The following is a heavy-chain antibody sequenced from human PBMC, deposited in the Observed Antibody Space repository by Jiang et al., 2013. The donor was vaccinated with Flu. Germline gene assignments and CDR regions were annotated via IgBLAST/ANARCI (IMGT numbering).Heavy chain of an antibody. CDR3: ARDRDEIVVVPAALTLDY. D-gene: IGHD2-2*01. CDR1: GDTFSGYG. V-gene: IGHV1-69*06. J-gene: IGHJ4*02. Sequence: SGAEVKKPGSSVKVSCKASGDTFSGYGINWVRQAPGQGLEWMGGIIPIIGTVNYAQKFQGRITITADRSTITAYMELSSLRSEDTAVYYCARDRDEIVVVPAALTLDYWGQGSLVTVSS. CDR2: IIPIIGTV.